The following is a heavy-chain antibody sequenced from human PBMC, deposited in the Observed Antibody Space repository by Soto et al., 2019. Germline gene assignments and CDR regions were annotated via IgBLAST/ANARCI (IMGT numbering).Heavy chain of an antibody. J-gene: IGHJ5*02. D-gene: IGHD6-19*01. CDR2: INPNSGGT. Sequence: ASVNVSCKSSGYTITDNYFHWVRQAPGQGLEWMGWINPNSGGTNYAQKFQGRVTMTRDTSISTAYMELSRLRSDDTAVFYCARAPKVYGSSLATWGQGTPVTVSS. CDR1: GYTITDNY. V-gene: IGHV1-2*02. CDR3: ARAPKVYGSSLAT.